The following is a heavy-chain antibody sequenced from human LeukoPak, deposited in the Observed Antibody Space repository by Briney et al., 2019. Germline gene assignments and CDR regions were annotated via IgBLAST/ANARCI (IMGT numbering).Heavy chain of an antibody. CDR3: ARVITYYYDSSGYNDY. CDR1: GYTFTSYY. V-gene: IGHV1-46*01. CDR2: INPSGGST. D-gene: IGHD3-22*01. Sequence: ASVKVSCKASGYTFTSYYMHWVRQAPGQGLEWMGIINPSGGSTSYAQKFQGRVTMTRDTSTSTVYMELSSLRSEDTAVYYCARVITYYYDSSGYNDYWGQGTLVTVSS. J-gene: IGHJ4*02.